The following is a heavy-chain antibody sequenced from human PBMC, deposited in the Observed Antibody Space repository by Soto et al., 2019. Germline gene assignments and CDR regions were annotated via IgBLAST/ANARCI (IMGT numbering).Heavy chain of an antibody. D-gene: IGHD2-15*01. Sequence: QVPLMQSGAEVKKPGASVKVSCKASGYTFSSYGVSWVRQAPGQGLEWMGWISPYNGNTNYAQKFQGRVIMTTDTSTSTGHMERRGLRSDDTALYFCAIDLSLQGVCSPSYYWGQGTPVIVSS. CDR2: ISPYNGNT. CDR1: GYTFSSYG. CDR3: AIDLSLQGVCSPSYY. J-gene: IGHJ4*02. V-gene: IGHV1-18*01.